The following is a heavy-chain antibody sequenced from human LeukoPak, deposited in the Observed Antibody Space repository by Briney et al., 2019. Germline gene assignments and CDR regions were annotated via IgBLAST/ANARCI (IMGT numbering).Heavy chain of an antibody. CDR2: IYHSGST. CDR1: GGSVSSNNYQ. D-gene: IGHD3-10*01. J-gene: IGHJ4*02. V-gene: IGHV4-61*01. CDR3: ARRLVGQTFDY. Sequence: SETLSLTCSVSGGSVSSNNYQWNWIRQPPGKGLEWIGDIYHSGSTNYNPSLKSRVTISVDTSKNQFSLKLSSVTAADTAVYYCARRLVGQTFDYWGQGTLVTVSS.